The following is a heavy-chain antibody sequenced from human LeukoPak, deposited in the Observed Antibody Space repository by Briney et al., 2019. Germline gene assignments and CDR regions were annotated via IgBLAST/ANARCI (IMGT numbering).Heavy chain of an antibody. D-gene: IGHD1-26*01. Sequence: HPGGSLRLSCAAPGFTFSNYAMTWVRQAPGKGLEWVSGISGSGSSTYYADSVKGRFTLSRDYPKNTLYLQMNSLRAEDTAVYFCAKYSGSYYYPPNWDSWGQGTLVTVSS. CDR3: AKYSGSYYYPPNWDS. CDR1: GFTFSNYA. CDR2: ISGSGSST. J-gene: IGHJ4*02. V-gene: IGHV3-23*01.